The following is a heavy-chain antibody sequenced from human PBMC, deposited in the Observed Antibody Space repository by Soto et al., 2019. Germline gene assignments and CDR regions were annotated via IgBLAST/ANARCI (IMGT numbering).Heavy chain of an antibody. CDR1: GGSISSGGYY. Sequence: QVQLQESGPGLVKPSQTLSLTCTVSGGSISSGGYYWSWIRQHPGKGLEWIGYIYYSGSTYYNPSHESRGTIPVDTSKNQFSLKLSSVTAADTAVYYCARGLWFGQEGYWFDPWGQGTLVTVSS. J-gene: IGHJ5*02. D-gene: IGHD3-10*01. CDR2: IYYSGST. V-gene: IGHV4-31*03. CDR3: ARGLWFGQEGYWFDP.